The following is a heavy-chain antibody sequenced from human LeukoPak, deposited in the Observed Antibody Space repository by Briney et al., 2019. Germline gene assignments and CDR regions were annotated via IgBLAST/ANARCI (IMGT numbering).Heavy chain of an antibody. CDR2: IRYDGSYK. Sequence: GSLRLSCAASGFTFSSYGMHWVRQAPGKGLEWVAFIRYDGSYKYYADSVKGRFTISRDNSKNTLYLQMNRLRAEDTAVYYCAKDFIHSGYFPGTFDYWGQGTLVTVSS. V-gene: IGHV3-30*02. J-gene: IGHJ4*02. D-gene: IGHD5-12*01. CDR1: GFTFSSYG. CDR3: AKDFIHSGYFPGTFDY.